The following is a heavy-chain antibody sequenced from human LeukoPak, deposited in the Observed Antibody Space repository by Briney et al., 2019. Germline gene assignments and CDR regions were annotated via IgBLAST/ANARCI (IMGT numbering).Heavy chain of an antibody. J-gene: IGHJ5*02. CDR2: ISGSGGST. CDR1: GFAVSSNY. Sequence: GGSLRLSCAASGFAVSSNYMSWVRQAPGKGLEWVSVISGSGGSTYYADSVKGRFTISRDNPKNTLYLQMNSLRAEDTAVYYCAKAGGWFGELLQTSADNWFDPWGQGTLVTVSS. CDR3: AKAGGWFGELLQTSADNWFDP. D-gene: IGHD3-10*01. V-gene: IGHV3-23*01.